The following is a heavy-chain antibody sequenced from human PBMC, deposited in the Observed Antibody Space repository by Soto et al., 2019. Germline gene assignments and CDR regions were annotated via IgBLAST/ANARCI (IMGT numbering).Heavy chain of an antibody. V-gene: IGHV4-4*02. CDR1: GGSISSSNW. CDR3: ARVPRAAAGTD. D-gene: IGHD6-13*01. CDR2: IYHSGST. J-gene: IGHJ4*02. Sequence: QVQLQESGPGLVKPSGTLSLTCAVSGGSISSSNWWSWVRQPPGKGLEWIGEIYHSGSTNYNPSRKSRVTMSVHKSKNQFSLPLSSVTAADTAVYYCARVPRAAAGTDWGQGTLVTVSS.